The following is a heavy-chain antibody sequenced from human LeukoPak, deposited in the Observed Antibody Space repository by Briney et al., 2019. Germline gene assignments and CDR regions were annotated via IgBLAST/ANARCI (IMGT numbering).Heavy chain of an antibody. D-gene: IGHD6-13*01. V-gene: IGHV1-69*05. Sequence: SVKVSCKASGGTFSSYAISWVRQAPGQRLEWMGRIIPIFGTANYAQKFQGRVTITTDESTSTAYMELSSLRSEDTAAYYCARARRDRAGNFDLWGRGTLVTVS. CDR3: ARARRDRAGNFDL. CDR1: GGTFSSYA. J-gene: IGHJ2*01. CDR2: IIPIFGTA.